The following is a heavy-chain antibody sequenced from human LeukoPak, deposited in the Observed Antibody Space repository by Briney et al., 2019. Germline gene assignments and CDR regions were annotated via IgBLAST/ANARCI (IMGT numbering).Heavy chain of an antibody. J-gene: IGHJ4*02. V-gene: IGHV7-4-1*02. CDR1: GYTFTGYA. D-gene: IGHD3-3*01. CDR2: INTNTGNP. CDR3: ARTVRFNQLYYFDY. Sequence: AASVKVSCKASGYTFTGYAMNWVRQAPGQGLEWMGWINTNTGNPTYAQGFTGRFVFSLDTSVSTAYLQISSLKAEDTAVYYCARTVRFNQLYYFDYWGQGTLVTVSS.